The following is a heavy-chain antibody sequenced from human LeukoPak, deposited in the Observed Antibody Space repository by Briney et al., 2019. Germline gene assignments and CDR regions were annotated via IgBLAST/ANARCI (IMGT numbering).Heavy chain of an antibody. D-gene: IGHD6-19*01. V-gene: IGHV4-59*01. CDR2: IYHSGST. Sequence: SETLSLTCTVSGVSISSYYWSWIRQPPGKGLEWIGYIYHSGSTNYNPSLKSRVTISVDTSKNQFSLKLSSVTAADTAVYYCASLAVAGNFDYWGQGTLVTVSS. CDR1: GVSISSYY. J-gene: IGHJ4*02. CDR3: ASLAVAGNFDY.